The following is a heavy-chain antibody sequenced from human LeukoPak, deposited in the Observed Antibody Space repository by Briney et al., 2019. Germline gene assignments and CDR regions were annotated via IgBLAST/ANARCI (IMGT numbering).Heavy chain of an antibody. CDR2: MSPNSGGT. CDR1: GYTFIDYY. J-gene: IGHJ5*02. CDR3: ARDTTMITYWFDP. Sequence: ASVKVSCKASGYTFIDYYIHWVRQAPGQGLEWMGGMSPNSGGTNYAQKFQGRVTMTRDTSLSTAYMELSSLTSDDTGVYYCARDTTMITYWFDPWGQGTLVTVSS. D-gene: IGHD5-18*01. V-gene: IGHV1-2*02.